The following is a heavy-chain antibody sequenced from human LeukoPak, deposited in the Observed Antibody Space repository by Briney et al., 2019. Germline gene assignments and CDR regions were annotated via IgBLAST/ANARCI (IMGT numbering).Heavy chain of an antibody. CDR1: GFTFNDSG. Sequence: GGSLRLSCVASGFTFNDSGMSWVRQAPGKGLEWISGINWNGRSRGYVDSVKGRFTISRDNAKNSLYLEMNSLRAEDTALYFCARPLGITGTTPFDFWGQGTRVTVSS. CDR3: ARPLGITGTTPFDF. D-gene: IGHD1-7*01. J-gene: IGHJ4*02. V-gene: IGHV3-20*04. CDR2: INWNGRSR.